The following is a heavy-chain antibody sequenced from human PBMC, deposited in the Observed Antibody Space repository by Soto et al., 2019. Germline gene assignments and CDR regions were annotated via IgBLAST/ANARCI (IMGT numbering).Heavy chain of an antibody. CDR3: AREAGDQDTAMVTVFDY. CDR1: GGTFSSYT. CDR2: IIPILGIA. D-gene: IGHD5-18*01. J-gene: IGHJ4*02. Sequence: QVQLVQSGAEVKKPGSSVKVSCKASGGTFSSYTISWVRQAPGQGLEWMGRIIPILGIANYAQKFQGRVTITADKSTSTAYMELSSLRSEDTAVYYCAREAGDQDTAMVTVFDYWGQGTLVTVSS. V-gene: IGHV1-69*08.